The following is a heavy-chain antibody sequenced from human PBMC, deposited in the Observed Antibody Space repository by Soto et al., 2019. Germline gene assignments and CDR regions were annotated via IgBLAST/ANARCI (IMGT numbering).Heavy chain of an antibody. CDR3: ARVPFTPAGGIDV. CDR1: GYTFTGYY. J-gene: IGHJ6*02. V-gene: IGHV1-69*13. CDR2: IIPIFGTA. Sequence: SVKVSCKASGYTFTGYYMHWVRQAPGQGLEWMGGIIPIFGTANYAQKFQGRVTITADESTSTAYMELSSLRSEDTAVYYCARVPFTPAGGIDVWGQGTTVTVSS.